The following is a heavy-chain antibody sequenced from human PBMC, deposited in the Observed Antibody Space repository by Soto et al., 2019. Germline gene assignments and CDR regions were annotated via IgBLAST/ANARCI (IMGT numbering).Heavy chain of an antibody. CDR1: GYTFTSYA. D-gene: IGHD6-19*01. CDR3: AREGSDSSGWSVNFDY. CDR2: INAGNGNT. Sequence: GASVKVSCKASGYTFTSYAMHWVRQAPGQRLEWMGWINAGNGNTKYSQKFQGRVTITRDTSASTAYMELSSLRSEDTAVYYCAREGSDSSGWSVNFDYWGQGTLVTVSS. V-gene: IGHV1-3*01. J-gene: IGHJ4*02.